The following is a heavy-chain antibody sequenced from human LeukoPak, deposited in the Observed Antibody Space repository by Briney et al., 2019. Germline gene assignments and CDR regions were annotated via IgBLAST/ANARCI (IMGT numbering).Heavy chain of an antibody. CDR2: ISGGGETT. V-gene: IGHV3-23*01. CDR1: GFTFNNYA. CDR3: ARDYADYVGYFFFDY. Sequence: GGSLRLSCAASGFTFNNYAMNWVRQAPGKGLEWVSSISGGGETTYYADSAKGRFTISKDNSQNTLYLQMNSLRAEDTAVYYCARDYADYVGYFFFDYWGQGTLVTVSS. J-gene: IGHJ4*02. D-gene: IGHD4-17*01.